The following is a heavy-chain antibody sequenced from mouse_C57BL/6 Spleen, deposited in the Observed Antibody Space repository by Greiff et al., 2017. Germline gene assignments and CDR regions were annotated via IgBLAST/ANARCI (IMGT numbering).Heavy chain of an antibody. CDR2: INPYNGGT. D-gene: IGHD1-1*01. Sequence: EVQLQQSGPVLVKPGASVKMSCKASGYTFTDYYMNWVKQSHGKSLEWIGVINPYNGGTSYNQKFKGKATLTVDKSSSTAYMELNSLTSEDSAVYYCARWKRETGSFYAMDYWGQGTSVTVSS. J-gene: IGHJ4*01. V-gene: IGHV1-19*01. CDR3: ARWKRETGSFYAMDY. CDR1: GYTFTDYY.